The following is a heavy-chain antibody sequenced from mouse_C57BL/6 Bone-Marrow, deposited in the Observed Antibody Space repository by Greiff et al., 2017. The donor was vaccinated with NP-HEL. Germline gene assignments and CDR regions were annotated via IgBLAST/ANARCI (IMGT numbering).Heavy chain of an antibody. CDR3: ARWYYGSSPWFAY. CDR1: GYTFTSYW. J-gene: IGHJ3*01. Sequence: QVQLQQPGAELVKPGASVKLSCKASGYTFTSYWMHWVKQRPGQGLEWIGMIHPNSGSTNYNEKFKSKATLTVDKSSSTAYMQLSSLTSEDSAVYYCARWYYGSSPWFAYWGQGTLVTVSA. V-gene: IGHV1-64*01. CDR2: IHPNSGST. D-gene: IGHD1-1*01.